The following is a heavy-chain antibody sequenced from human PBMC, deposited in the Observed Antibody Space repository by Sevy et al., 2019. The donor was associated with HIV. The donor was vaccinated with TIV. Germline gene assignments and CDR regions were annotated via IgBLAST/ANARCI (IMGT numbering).Heavy chain of an antibody. J-gene: IGHJ6*02. V-gene: IGHV4-38-2*01. CDR2: IYHRGNT. Sequence: SETLSLTCVVSSYSISSGYYWGWVRQPPGKGLQWIGNIYHRGNTYYNPSLQSRATLSVETSKNQFSLKMTSVTATDTAVYYCVRGSGGDRLDYYGLDVWGQGTTVTVSS. D-gene: IGHD2-15*01. CDR1: SYSISSGYY. CDR3: VRGSGGDRLDYYGLDV.